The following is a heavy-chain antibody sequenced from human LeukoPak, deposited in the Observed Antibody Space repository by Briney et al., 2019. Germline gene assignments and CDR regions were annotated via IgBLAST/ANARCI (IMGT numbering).Heavy chain of an antibody. J-gene: IGHJ3*02. CDR3: ARPRATKLVDDGFDI. CDR2: INPDSGGT. Sequence: GASVKVSCKASGYTLTDYYIHWVRQAPGQGLEWMGRINPDSGGTNFAQKFQARVTVTRDTSISTAYMELSTLRSDDTAVYYCARPRATKLVDDGFDIWGQGTIVTVSS. V-gene: IGHV1-2*06. D-gene: IGHD1-26*01. CDR1: GYTLTDYY.